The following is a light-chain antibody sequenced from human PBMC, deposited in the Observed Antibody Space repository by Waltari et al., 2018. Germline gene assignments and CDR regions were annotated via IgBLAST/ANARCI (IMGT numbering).Light chain of an antibody. CDR3: QTGGFGIWV. CDR1: SGHSNYP. V-gene: IGLV4-69*01. Sequence: QLILTQSPSASASLGASVKLTCTLSSGHSNYPIAWHQQQPEKGPRYLMTVNSDGSHIKGDWIPDRFSGSSSGAERYLTISSLQSEDETDYYCQTGGFGIWVFGGGTKLTVL. J-gene: IGLJ3*02. CDR2: VNSDGSH.